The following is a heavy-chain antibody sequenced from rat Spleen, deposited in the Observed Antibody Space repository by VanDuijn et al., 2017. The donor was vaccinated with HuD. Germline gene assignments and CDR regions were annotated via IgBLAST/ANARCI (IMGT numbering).Heavy chain of an antibody. CDR1: GLSLTSNS. Sequence: QVQLKESGPGLVQPSQTLSLTCTVSGLSLTSNSVTWIRQPPGKGLEWGGVLWSNGGKDYNSAIKSRLSISRDTSKSQVFLKLNSLQTEDTGTYYCARLGLGEDYWGQGVMVTVSS. J-gene: IGHJ2*01. CDR2: LWSNGGK. V-gene: IGHV2-47*01. CDR3: ARLGLGEDY. D-gene: IGHD5-1*01.